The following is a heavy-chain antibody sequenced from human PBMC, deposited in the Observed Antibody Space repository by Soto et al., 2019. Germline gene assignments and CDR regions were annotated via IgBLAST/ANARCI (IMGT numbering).Heavy chain of an antibody. CDR3: AKDFATVTNPVLHYDGMDV. D-gene: IGHD4-17*01. CDR1: GFTFSSYG. CDR2: ISYDGSNK. J-gene: IGHJ6*02. V-gene: IGHV3-30*18. Sequence: QVQLVESGGGVVQPGRSLRLSCAASGFTFSSYGMHWVRQAPGKGLEWVAVISYDGSNKYYADSVKGRFTISRDNSKNTLYLQMNSRRAEDTAVYYCAKDFATVTNPVLHYDGMDVWGQGTTVTVCS.